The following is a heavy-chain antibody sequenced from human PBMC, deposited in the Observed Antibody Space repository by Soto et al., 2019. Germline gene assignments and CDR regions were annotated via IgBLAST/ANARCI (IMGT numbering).Heavy chain of an antibody. V-gene: IGHV3-30*03. D-gene: IGHD3-3*01. J-gene: IGHJ6*02. CDR3: ARKGRMGIFGRVPVYYGMDV. CDR1: GFTFSSYG. Sequence: GGSLRLSCAASGFTFSSYGMHWVRQAPGKGLEWVAVISYDGSNKYYADSVKGRFTISRDNSKNTLYLQMNSLRAEDTAVYYCARKGRMGIFGRVPVYYGMDVWGQGTTVTVSS. CDR2: ISYDGSNK.